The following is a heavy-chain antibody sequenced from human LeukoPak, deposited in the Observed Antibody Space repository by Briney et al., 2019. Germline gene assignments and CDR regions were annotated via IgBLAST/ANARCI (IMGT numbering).Heavy chain of an antibody. V-gene: IGHV3-30*04. CDR3: ARDFFGEFCDY. D-gene: IGHD3-10*01. CDR2: ISYDGSNK. J-gene: IGHJ4*02. CDR1: GFTFSSYA. Sequence: GRSLRLSCAASGFTFSSYAMHWVRQAPGKGLEWVAVISYDGSNKYYADSVKGRFTISRDNSKNTLYLQMNSLRAEDTAVYYCARDFFGEFCDYWGQGTLVTVSS.